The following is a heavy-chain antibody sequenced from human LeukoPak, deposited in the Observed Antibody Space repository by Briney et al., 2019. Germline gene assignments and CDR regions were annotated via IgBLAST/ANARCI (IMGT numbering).Heavy chain of an antibody. D-gene: IGHD2-2*01. CDR3: VRGGYCSGTSCAHYDGMDV. CDR1: GFTFSSSA. CDR2: ISASGGST. Sequence: GGSLRLSCAASGFTFSSSAMSRVRQVPGKGLEWVSGISASGGSTYYADSVKGRFTISRDNSMNTLYMQMNSLRGEDAAVYYCVRGGYCSGTSCAHYDGMDVWGQGTTVTVSS. J-gene: IGHJ6*02. V-gene: IGHV3-23*01.